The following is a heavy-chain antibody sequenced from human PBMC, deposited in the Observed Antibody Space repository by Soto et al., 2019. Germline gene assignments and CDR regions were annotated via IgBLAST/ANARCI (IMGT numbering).Heavy chain of an antibody. CDR3: AKFQEETFNQWYFQY. J-gene: IGHJ4*02. D-gene: IGHD6-19*01. CDR1: GFTFSSYG. Sequence: LRLSCAASGFTFSSYGMHWVRQAPGKGLEWVAVISYDGSNKYYADSVKGRFTISRDNSKNTLYLQMNNLRAEDTAVYYCAKFQEETFNQWYFQYWGPGTLVTVSS. V-gene: IGHV3-30*18. CDR2: ISYDGSNK.